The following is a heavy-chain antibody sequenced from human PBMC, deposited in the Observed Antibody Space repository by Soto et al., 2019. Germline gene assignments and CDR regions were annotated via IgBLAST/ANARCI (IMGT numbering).Heavy chain of an antibody. J-gene: IGHJ4*02. D-gene: IGHD6-19*01. Sequence: QVQLVQSGAEVKKPGASVKVSCKASGYTFTSYGISWVRQAPGQGLEWMGWISAYNGNTNYAQKLQGKVTMATDTSTSTAYMELRSRRTDDTAVYYCARDLIPGIAVAGTDFDYWGQGTLVTVSS. V-gene: IGHV1-18*01. CDR2: ISAYNGNT. CDR1: GYTFTSYG. CDR3: ARDLIPGIAVAGTDFDY.